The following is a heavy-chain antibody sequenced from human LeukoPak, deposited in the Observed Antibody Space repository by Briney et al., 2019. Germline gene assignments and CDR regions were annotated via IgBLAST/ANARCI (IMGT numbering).Heavy chain of an antibody. D-gene: IGHD3-10*01. CDR3: ARDWGSALWFGSGPEVYYYYYGMDV. CDR2: IIPIFGTA. V-gene: IGHV1-69*13. Sequence: SVKVSCKASGGTFSSYAISWVRQAPGQGLEWMGGIIPIFGTANYAQKFQGRVTITADESTSTAYMELSSLRPEDTAVYYCARDWGSALWFGSGPEVYYYYYGMDVWGQGTTVTVSS. CDR1: GGTFSSYA. J-gene: IGHJ6*02.